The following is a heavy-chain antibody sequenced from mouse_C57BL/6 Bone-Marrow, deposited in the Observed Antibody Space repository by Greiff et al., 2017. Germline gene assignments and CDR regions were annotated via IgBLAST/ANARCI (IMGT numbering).Heavy chain of an antibody. CDR1: GYTFTSYG. CDR2: IYPRSGNT. J-gene: IGHJ3*01. V-gene: IGHV1-81*01. Sequence: VQLQQSGAELARPGASVKLSCKASGYTFTSYGISWVKQRTGQGLEWIGEIYPRSGNTYYNEKFKGKATLTADKSSSTAYMELRSLTSEDSAVYFCARSSLLPSWFAYWGQGTLVTVSA. CDR3: ARSSLLPSWFAY. D-gene: IGHD5-1*01.